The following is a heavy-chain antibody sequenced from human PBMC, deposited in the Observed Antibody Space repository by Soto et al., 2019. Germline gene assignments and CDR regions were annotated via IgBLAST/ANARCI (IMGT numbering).Heavy chain of an antibody. D-gene: IGHD3-22*01. V-gene: IGHV4-4*07. J-gene: IGHJ4*02. CDR1: GASVSNYY. CDR3: ARGANGYDLVFDY. CDR2: IFVSGST. Sequence: QVQLQESGPGLVKPSETLFLTCSISGASVSNYYWSWMRQAAGKGPEWIGRIFVSGSTSHNPSLKGRVTMSVDTSKNQLSLMLTSVTAADTAVYSCARGANGYDLVFDYWGQGTLVTVSS.